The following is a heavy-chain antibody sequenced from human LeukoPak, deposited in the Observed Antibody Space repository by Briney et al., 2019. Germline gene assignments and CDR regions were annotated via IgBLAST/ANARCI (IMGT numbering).Heavy chain of an antibody. CDR1: GYTFTSYY. V-gene: IGHV1-46*01. CDR3: ARDQHEISYYYDSSGYQDDY. D-gene: IGHD3-22*01. Sequence: ASVKVSCKASGYTFTSYYMHWVRQAPGQGLEWMGIINPSGGSTSYAQKFQGRVTMTRDTSTSTVYVELSSLRSEDTAVYYCARDQHEISYYYDSSGYQDDYWGQGTLVTVSS. CDR2: INPSGGST. J-gene: IGHJ4*02.